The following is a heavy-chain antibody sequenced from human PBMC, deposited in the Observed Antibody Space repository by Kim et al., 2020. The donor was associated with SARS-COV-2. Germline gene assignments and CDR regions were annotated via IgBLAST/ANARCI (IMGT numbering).Heavy chain of an antibody. Sequence: ASVKVSCKVSGYTLTELSMHWVRQAPGKGLEWMGGFDPEDGETIYAQKFQGRVTMTEDTSTDTAYMELSSLRSEDTAVYYCATLPIIAAAGLIDYWGQGTLVTVSS. J-gene: IGHJ4*02. CDR2: FDPEDGET. CDR3: ATLPIIAAAGLIDY. V-gene: IGHV1-24*01. CDR1: GYTLTELS. D-gene: IGHD6-13*01.